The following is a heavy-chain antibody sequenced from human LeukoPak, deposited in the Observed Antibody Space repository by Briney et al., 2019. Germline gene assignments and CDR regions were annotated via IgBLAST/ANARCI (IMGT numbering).Heavy chain of an antibody. V-gene: IGHV3-48*01. D-gene: IGHD5-24*01. J-gene: IGHJ3*02. CDR3: XXALXRWLQFSFMMDAFDI. CDR2: ISSSSSTI. CDR1: GFTFSSYS. Sequence: GGSLRLSCAASGFTFSSYSMNWVRQAPGKGLEWVSYISSSSSTIYYADSVKGRFTISRDNAKNSLYLQMNSLRAEDTAVYYCXXALXRWLQFSFMMDAFDIWGQGTMVTVSS.